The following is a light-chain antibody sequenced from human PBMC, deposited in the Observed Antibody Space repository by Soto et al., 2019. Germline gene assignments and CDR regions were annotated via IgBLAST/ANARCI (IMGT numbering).Light chain of an antibody. V-gene: IGKV3-15*01. CDR1: QSVSSSY. CDR3: QQYYNWPRT. CDR2: GAS. J-gene: IGKJ5*01. Sequence: EIVLTQSPGTLSLSLREKATRSCRASQSVSSSYLAWYQQKPGQAPRLLIYGASTRATGLPARFSGTGSGTEFTLTINSLQAEDSAVYYCQQYYNWPRTFGQGTRLEIK.